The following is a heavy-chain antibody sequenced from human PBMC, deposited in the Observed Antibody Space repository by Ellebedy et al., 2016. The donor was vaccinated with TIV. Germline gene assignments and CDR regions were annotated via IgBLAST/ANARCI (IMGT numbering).Heavy chain of an antibody. V-gene: IGHV4-34*01. CDR3: ARGLARDY. Sequence: MPSETLSLTCALYAGSFSGYYWSWIRQLPGKGLEWIGEITHSGSTNYNPSLKSRVTISLDTSKNQFSLNLGSVTAADTAVYYCARGLARDYWGQGTLVTVSS. J-gene: IGHJ4*02. CDR1: AGSFSGYY. CDR2: ITHSGST.